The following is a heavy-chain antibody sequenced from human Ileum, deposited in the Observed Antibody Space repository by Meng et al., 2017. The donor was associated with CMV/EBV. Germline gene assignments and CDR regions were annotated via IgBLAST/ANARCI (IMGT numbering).Heavy chain of an antibody. V-gene: IGHV4-39*07. CDR2: VYYSGTT. CDR3: ARNVGFYSSQIAY. D-gene: IGHD3-3*01. Sequence: DSRPEHGEPSETQSPPCTRSVYSPHSMTYTWGLIRQPPGKGLEWIGSVYYSGTTYYNPSLQSRVNMSTDTSKNRFSLKLSSATAADTAVYYCARNVGFYSSQIAYWGQGALVTVSS. J-gene: IGHJ4*02. CDR1: VYSPHSMTYT.